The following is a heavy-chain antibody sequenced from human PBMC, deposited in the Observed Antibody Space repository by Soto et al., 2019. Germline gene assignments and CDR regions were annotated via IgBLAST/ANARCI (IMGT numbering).Heavy chain of an antibody. CDR3: ARDMSGCSSSDWYVAGWFDP. J-gene: IGHJ5*02. Sequence: QLQLRESGSGLVKPSQTLSLTCTVSGAPITSGAYSWSWIRQPPGKGLEWIGFIYQSGSTHYNPSLKSRVTISVDRPKNHFSLQLTSLTASDTAVYYCARDMSGCSSSDWYVAGWFDPWGPGTLVTVSS. CDR1: GAPITSGAYS. D-gene: IGHD6-19*01. CDR2: IYQSGST. V-gene: IGHV4-30-2*01.